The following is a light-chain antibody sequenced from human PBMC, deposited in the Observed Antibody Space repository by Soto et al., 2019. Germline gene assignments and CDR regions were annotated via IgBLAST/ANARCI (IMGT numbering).Light chain of an antibody. CDR3: QKYHNWPPQYT. V-gene: IGKV3-15*01. J-gene: IGKJ2*01. CDR2: GAS. Sequence: EIVMTQSPASLSVSPGDGATLSCRSSHSVASNVAWYQQKPGQGPRLLIHGASTRAVGVPARFSGSGSGTDFTLTISSLQSEDFAVYYCQKYHNWPPQYTFGQGTKLQIK. CDR1: HSVASN.